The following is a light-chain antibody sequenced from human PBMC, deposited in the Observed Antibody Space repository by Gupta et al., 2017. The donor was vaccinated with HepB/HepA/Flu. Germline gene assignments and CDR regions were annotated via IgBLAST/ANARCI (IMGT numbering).Light chain of an antibody. CDR3: QQCDIIPRT. CDR1: QTISTY. CDR2: AAS. J-gene: IGKJ1*01. V-gene: IGKV1-39*01. Sequence: DIQMTQSPPALSASVRDRVTITCRASQTISTYLNWYQKRPGKAPKVLIYAASSLQSGVPSRFSGSGSVTDFTLTITRLQPEDFATYYCQQCDIIPRTFGQGTKVEIK.